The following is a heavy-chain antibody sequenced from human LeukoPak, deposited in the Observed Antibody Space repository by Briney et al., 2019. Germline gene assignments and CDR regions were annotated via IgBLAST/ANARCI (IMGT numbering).Heavy chain of an antibody. CDR1: GGTFSSYT. CDR3: AREDTNDYGDYGVDY. Sequence: VASVKVSCKASGGTFSSYTISWVRQAPGQGLEWMGRIIPILGIANYAQKFQGRVTITADKSTSTAYMELSSLRSEDTAVCYCAREDTNDYGDYGVDYWGQGTLVTVSS. CDR2: IIPILGIA. V-gene: IGHV1-69*04. D-gene: IGHD4-17*01. J-gene: IGHJ4*02.